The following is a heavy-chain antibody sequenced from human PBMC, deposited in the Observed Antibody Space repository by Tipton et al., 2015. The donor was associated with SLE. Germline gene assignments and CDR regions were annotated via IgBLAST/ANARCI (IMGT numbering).Heavy chain of an antibody. CDR3: ARDSNGDYVEAFDI. Sequence: TLSLTCTVSGGSISSSSYYWGWIRQPPGKGLEWIGRIYYSGSTYYNPSLKSRVTISVDTSKNQFSLKLSSVTAADTAVYYCARDSNGDYVEAFDIWGQGTMVTVSS. V-gene: IGHV4-39*07. D-gene: IGHD4-17*01. CDR1: GGSISSSSYY. CDR2: IYYSGST. J-gene: IGHJ3*02.